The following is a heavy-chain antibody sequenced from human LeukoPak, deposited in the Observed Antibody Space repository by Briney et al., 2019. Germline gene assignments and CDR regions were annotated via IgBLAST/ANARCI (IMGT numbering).Heavy chain of an antibody. Sequence: GESLKISCKGSGYSFSSYWIDWVRQTPGKGLEWMGIVYPGDSDTRYSPSFQGQVTISADKSISTAYLQWSSLKASDTAMYYCARRLYDSSGYYFDFWAREPWSPSPQ. CDR2: VYPGDSDT. D-gene: IGHD3-22*01. CDR1: GYSFSSYW. J-gene: IGHJ4*02. CDR3: ARRLYDSSGYYFDF. V-gene: IGHV5-51*01.